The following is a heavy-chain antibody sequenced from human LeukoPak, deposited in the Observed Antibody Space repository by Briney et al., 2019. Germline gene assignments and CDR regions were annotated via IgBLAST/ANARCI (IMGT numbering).Heavy chain of an antibody. V-gene: IGHV1-69*05. CDR1: GGTCSSYA. J-gene: IGHJ4*02. CDR3: ASGGYSYGIYFDY. Sequence: AASVKVSCKASGGTCSSYAISWVRQAPGQGLEWMGGIIPIFGTANYAQKFQGRVTITTDESTSTAYMELSSLRSEDTAVYYCASGGYSYGIYFDYWGQGTLVTVSS. CDR2: IIPIFGTA. D-gene: IGHD5-18*01.